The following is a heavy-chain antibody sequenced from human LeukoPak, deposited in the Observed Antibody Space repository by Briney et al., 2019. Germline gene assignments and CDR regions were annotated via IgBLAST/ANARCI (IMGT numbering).Heavy chain of an antibody. CDR2: IYPGDSDT. Sequence: GEPLKISCKGSGYSFTSNWIGWVRKMHGKGLEWLGIIYPGDSDTRYRPSFQGQVTISADKSINTAYLQWSSLKASDTAMYYCARHVGEYSRSPFDCWGQGTLVTVSS. V-gene: IGHV5-51*01. D-gene: IGHD6-6*01. CDR3: ARHVGEYSRSPFDC. CDR1: GYSFTSNW. J-gene: IGHJ4*02.